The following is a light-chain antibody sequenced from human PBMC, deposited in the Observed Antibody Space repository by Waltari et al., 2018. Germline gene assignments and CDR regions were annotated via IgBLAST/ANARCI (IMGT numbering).Light chain of an antibody. J-gene: IGKJ4*01. CDR3: HQYYSIPFT. CDR1: QSVLYSSDNKNY. CDR2: WAS. V-gene: IGKV4-1*01. Sequence: DIVISQSPDPLALSLGGRAPLYSQASQSVLYSSDNKNYLGWYQQRPGQPPKLLIYWASTRESGVPARFSGSGSGTDFTLTISSLQADDVAVYYCHQYYSIPFTFGGGTKVEIK.